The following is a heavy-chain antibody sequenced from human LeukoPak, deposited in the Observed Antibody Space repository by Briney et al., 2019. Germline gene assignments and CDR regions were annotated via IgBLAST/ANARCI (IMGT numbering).Heavy chain of an antibody. CDR3: ATVFKGSSLEDY. J-gene: IGHJ4*02. D-gene: IGHD1-26*01. Sequence: GGSLRLSCVASGFTITNNWMYWVRQAPGSGLVWVSRIKNDESTAVYADSVKGRFTISRDNAKNTLYLQMNSLRVEDTAVYYCATVFKGSSLEDYWGQGTRVTVSS. CDR1: GFTITNNW. V-gene: IGHV3-74*03. CDR2: IKNDESTA.